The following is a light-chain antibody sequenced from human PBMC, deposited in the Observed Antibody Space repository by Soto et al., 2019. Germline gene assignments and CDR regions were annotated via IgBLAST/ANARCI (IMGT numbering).Light chain of an antibody. J-gene: IGKJ4*01. V-gene: IGKV3-11*01. CDR2: DAS. Sequence: EIVLTQSPATLSLSPGERATLSCRASQSVSSYFAWYQQKPGQAPRLLIYDASNRATGIPARFSGSGSGTDFTLTISSLEPEDFAIYYCQQRSNWPPVTFGGVTKVEIK. CDR3: QQRSNWPPVT. CDR1: QSVSSY.